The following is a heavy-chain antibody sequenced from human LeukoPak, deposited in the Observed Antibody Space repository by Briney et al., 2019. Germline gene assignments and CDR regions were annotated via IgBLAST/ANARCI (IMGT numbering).Heavy chain of an antibody. J-gene: IGHJ4*02. CDR3: ANGFTYYDFWSGFDY. CDR2: ISGSGGST. D-gene: IGHD3-3*01. CDR1: GFTFSSYA. V-gene: IGHV3-23*01. Sequence: GGSLRLSCAASGFTFSSYATSWVRQAPGKGLEWVSAISGSGGSTYYADSVKGRFTISRDNSKNTLYLQMNSLRAEDTAVYYCANGFTYYDFWSGFDYWGQGTLVTVSS.